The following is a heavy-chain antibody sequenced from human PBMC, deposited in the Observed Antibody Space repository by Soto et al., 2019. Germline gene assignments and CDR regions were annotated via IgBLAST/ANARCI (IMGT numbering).Heavy chain of an antibody. D-gene: IGHD3-10*01. CDR1: GYTFTSYG. CDR2: ISAYNGNT. Sequence: ASVKVSCKASGYTFTSYGISWVRQAPGQGLERMGWISAYNGNTNYAQKLQGRVTMTTDTSTSTAYMELRSLRSDDTAVYYCARVVTGAPPRHNWFDPWGQGTLVTVSS. V-gene: IGHV1-18*04. J-gene: IGHJ5*02. CDR3: ARVVTGAPPRHNWFDP.